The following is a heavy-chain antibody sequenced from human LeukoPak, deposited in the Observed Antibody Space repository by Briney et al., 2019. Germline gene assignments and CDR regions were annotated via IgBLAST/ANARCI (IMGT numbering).Heavy chain of an antibody. CDR3: AREVGYYILTWYFDL. J-gene: IGHJ2*01. V-gene: IGHV4-30-4*01. Sequence: SETLSLTCTVSGGSISSGDYYWSWIRQPPGKGLEWIGYIYYSGRTYYNPSLKSRATISVDTSKNQFSLNLSSVTATDTAVYFCAREVGYYILTWYFDLWGRGTLVTVSS. D-gene: IGHD3-9*01. CDR2: IYYSGRT. CDR1: GGSISSGDYY.